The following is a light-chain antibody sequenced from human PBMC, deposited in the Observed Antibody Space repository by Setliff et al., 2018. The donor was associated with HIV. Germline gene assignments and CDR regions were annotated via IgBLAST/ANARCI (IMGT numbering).Light chain of an antibody. CDR3: SSYATRGTR. J-gene: IGLJ1*01. Sequence: QSVLTQPASVSGSPGQSITISCTGTRSDVGGYDYVSWYQQHPDKAPKLMIYEVSNRPAGVSNRFSGSKSGNTASLTISGLQAEDEADYYCSSYATRGTRFGTGTKV. CDR2: EVS. V-gene: IGLV2-14*01. CDR1: RSDVGGYDY.